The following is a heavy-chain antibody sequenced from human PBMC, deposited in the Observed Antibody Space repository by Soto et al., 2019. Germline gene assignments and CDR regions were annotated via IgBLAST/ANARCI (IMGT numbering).Heavy chain of an antibody. D-gene: IGHD6-13*01. CDR2: IIPIFGTA. Sequence: AASVKVSCKASGGTFSSYAISWVRQAPGQGLEWMGGIIPIFGTANYAQKFQGRVTITADESTSTAYMELSSLRSEDTAVYYCARATRTGYSSSWYYFDYWGQGTLVTVSS. J-gene: IGHJ4*02. CDR3: ARATRTGYSSSWYYFDY. CDR1: GGTFSSYA. V-gene: IGHV1-69*13.